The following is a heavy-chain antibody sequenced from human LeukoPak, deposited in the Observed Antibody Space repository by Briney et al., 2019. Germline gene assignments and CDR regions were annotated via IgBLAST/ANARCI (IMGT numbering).Heavy chain of an antibody. CDR2: IYYSGST. CDR1: GGSISSYY. CDR3: ARGQRPYSSSWQSYFDY. V-gene: IGHV4-59*08. Sequence: SETLSLTCTVSGGSISSYYWSWIRQPPGKGLEWIGYIYYSGSTNYNPSLKSRVTISVDTSKNQFSLRLRSVTAADTAVYYCARGQRPYSSSWQSYFDYWGQGTLVTVSS. D-gene: IGHD6-13*01. J-gene: IGHJ4*02.